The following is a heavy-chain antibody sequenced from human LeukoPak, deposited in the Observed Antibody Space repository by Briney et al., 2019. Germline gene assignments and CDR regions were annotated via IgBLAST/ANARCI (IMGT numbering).Heavy chain of an antibody. Sequence: GASVKVSCKASGYTFTSYYMHWVRQAPGQGLEWMGIINPSGGSTSYAQKFQGRVTMTRDTSTSTVYMELSSLRSEDTAVYYCAREASTYGGNSSPIGYWGQGTLVTVSS. V-gene: IGHV1-46*01. CDR2: INPSGGST. CDR1: GYTFTSYY. CDR3: AREASTYGGNSSPIGY. J-gene: IGHJ4*02. D-gene: IGHD4-23*01.